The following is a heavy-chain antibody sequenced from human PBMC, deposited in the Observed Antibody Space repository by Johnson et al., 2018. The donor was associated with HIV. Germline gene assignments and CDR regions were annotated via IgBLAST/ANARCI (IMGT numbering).Heavy chain of an antibody. V-gene: IGHV3-66*01. CDR3: ARDREVVRGVRAFDI. J-gene: IGHJ3*02. CDR1: GFTFSSNY. CDR2: IYSGGTT. D-gene: IGHD3-10*01. Sequence: VQLVESGGGVVQPGRSLRLSCAASGFTFSSNYMYWVRQAPGKGLEWVSVIYSGGTTYYADSVKGRFIISRDISRNTVFLQMNSLRAEDTAVYYCARDREVVRGVRAFDIWGQGTMVAVSS.